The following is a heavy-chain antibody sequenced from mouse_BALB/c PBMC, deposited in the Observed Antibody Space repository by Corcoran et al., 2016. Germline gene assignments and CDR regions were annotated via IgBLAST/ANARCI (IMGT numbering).Heavy chain of an antibody. J-gene: IGHJ4*01. CDR2: INPNNGGT. CDR3: ARWDYDGYAMDY. D-gene: IGHD2-4*01. V-gene: IGHV1-18*01. Sequence: EVLLQQSGPELVKPGASVKIPCKASGYTFTDYNMDWVKQSHGKSLEWIGDINPNNGGTIYNQKFKGKATLTVDKSSSTAYMELRSLTSEDTAVYYCARWDYDGYAMDYWGQGTSVTVSS. CDR1: GYTFTDYN.